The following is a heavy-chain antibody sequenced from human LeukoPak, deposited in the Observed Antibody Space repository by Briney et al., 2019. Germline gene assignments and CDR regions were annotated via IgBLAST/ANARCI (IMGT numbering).Heavy chain of an antibody. CDR2: IHHTGTP. CDR3: ARHASGEHPRY. Sequence: SETLSLTCIVSGASVSTNNHYWGWIRQPPGKGLEWIASIHHTGTPYYNPSLKSRVTISVDTSKHQFSLQFPSVIAAHTAVYYCARHASGEHPRYWGQGTLVTVSS. D-gene: IGHD7-27*01. V-gene: IGHV4-39*01. J-gene: IGHJ4*02. CDR1: GASVSTNNHY.